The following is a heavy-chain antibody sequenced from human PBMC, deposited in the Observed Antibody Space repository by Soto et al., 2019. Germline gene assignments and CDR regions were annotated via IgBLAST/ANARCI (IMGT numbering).Heavy chain of an antibody. CDR3: APDPTTVLI. V-gene: IGHV1-69*01. CDR2: IIPLFGAP. D-gene: IGHD4-17*01. Sequence: QVQLVQSGAEVKKPGSSVRVSCKASGGTISSYAINWVRQAPGQGLEWMGGIIPLFGAPKYAQKLQGRVTITADESTHTAFMELSSLTSEDTALYYCAPDPTTVLIWGQGTMVTVSS. J-gene: IGHJ3*02. CDR1: GGTISSYA.